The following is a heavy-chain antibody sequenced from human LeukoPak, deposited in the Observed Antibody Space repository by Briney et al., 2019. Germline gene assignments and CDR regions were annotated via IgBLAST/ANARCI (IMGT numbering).Heavy chain of an antibody. CDR3: ARDGHSGYFDY. J-gene: IGHJ4*02. D-gene: IGHD3-22*01. CDR1: GFTFSSYA. Sequence: GGSLRLSCAASGFTFSSYAMHWVRQAPGKGLEWVAVISYDGSNKYYADSVKGRFTISRDNSKNTLYLQMNSLRAEDTAVYYCARDGHSGYFDYWGQGALVTVSS. CDR2: ISYDGSNK. V-gene: IGHV3-30*04.